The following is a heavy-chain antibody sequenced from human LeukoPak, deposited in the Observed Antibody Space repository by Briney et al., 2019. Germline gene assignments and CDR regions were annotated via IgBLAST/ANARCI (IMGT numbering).Heavy chain of an antibody. Sequence: SETLSLTCTVSGGSISSYYWSWIRQPPGKGLEWIGYIYYSGSTNYNPSLKSRVTISVDTSKNQFSLKLSSVTAADTAVYYCARGGYDILTGYNYYYYYGMDVWGQGTTVTVSS. J-gene: IGHJ6*02. CDR3: ARGGYDILTGYNYYYYYGMDV. V-gene: IGHV4-59*01. CDR1: GGSISSYY. CDR2: IYYSGST. D-gene: IGHD3-9*01.